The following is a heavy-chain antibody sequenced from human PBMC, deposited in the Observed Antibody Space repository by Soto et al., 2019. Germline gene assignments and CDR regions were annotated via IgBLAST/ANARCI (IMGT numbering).Heavy chain of an antibody. J-gene: IGHJ4*02. CDR1: GGTLNGNF. Sequence: QVQLQQWGAGLLKPSETLSLTCAVSGGTLNGNFWGWIRQPPGKRLEWIGEIKPNGDTNYNSSLKSRVTISVDTSKNQFSLKLTSVTAADTAVYYCARERGSLLAASYYFDHWGQGTVVTVSS. D-gene: IGHD5-12*01. V-gene: IGHV4-34*01. CDR3: ARERGSLLAASYYFDH. CDR2: IKPNGDT.